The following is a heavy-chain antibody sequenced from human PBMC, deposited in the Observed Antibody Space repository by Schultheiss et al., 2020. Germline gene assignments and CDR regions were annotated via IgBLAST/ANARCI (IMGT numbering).Heavy chain of an antibody. CDR3: ARGRKWAAAGTWSPDY. CDR1: GYTFTSYD. CDR2: MNPNSGNT. Sequence: ASVKVSCKASGYTFTSYDINWVRQATGQGLEWMGWMNPNSGNTGYAQKFQGRVTMTRNTSISTAYMELSSLRSEDTAVYYCARGRKWAAAGTWSPDYWGQGTLVTVSS. V-gene: IGHV1-8*01. D-gene: IGHD6-13*01. J-gene: IGHJ4*02.